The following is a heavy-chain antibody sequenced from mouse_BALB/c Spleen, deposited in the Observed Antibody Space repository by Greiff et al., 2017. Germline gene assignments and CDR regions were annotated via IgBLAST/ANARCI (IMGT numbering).Heavy chain of an antibody. J-gene: IGHJ4*01. CDR3: ARGGYYVAMDY. D-gene: IGHD2-3*01. CDR1: GYTFTSYV. Sequence: EVQVVESGPELVKPGASVKMSCKASGYTFTSYVMHWVKQKPGQGLEWIGYINPYNDGTKYNEKFKGKATLTSDKSSSTAYMELSSLTSEDSAVYYCARGGYYVAMDYWGQGTSVTVSS. V-gene: IGHV1-14*01. CDR2: INPYNDGT.